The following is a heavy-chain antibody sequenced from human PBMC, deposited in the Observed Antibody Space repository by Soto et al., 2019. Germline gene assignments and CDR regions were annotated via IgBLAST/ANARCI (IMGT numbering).Heavy chain of an antibody. CDR1: GGSISSYY. CDR2: IYYSGST. V-gene: IGHV4-59*08. D-gene: IGHD2-15*01. J-gene: IGHJ6*03. CDR3: ARQDVVVVAATDYYYYMDV. Sequence: SETLSLTCTVSGGSISSYYWSWIRQPPGKGLEWIGYIYYSGSTNYNPSLKSRVTISVDTSKNQFSLKLSSVTAADTAVYYCARQDVVVVAATDYYYYMDVWGKGTTVTVSS.